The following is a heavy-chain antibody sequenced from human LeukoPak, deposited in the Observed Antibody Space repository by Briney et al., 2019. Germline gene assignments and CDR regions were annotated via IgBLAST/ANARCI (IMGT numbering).Heavy chain of an antibody. D-gene: IGHD3-10*01. CDR3: ARAMVRASNGMDV. CDR1: GYTFTGYY. CDR2: INPNSGGT. Sequence: ASVKVSCKASGYTFTGYYMHWVRQAPGQGLEWMGWINPNSGGTNYAQKFQGWVTMTRDTSISTAYMELSRLRSDDTAVYYCARAMVRASNGMDVWGKGTTVTVSS. J-gene: IGHJ6*04. V-gene: IGHV1-2*04.